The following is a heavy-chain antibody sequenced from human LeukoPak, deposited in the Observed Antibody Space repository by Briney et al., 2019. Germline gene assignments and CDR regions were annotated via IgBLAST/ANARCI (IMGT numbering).Heavy chain of an antibody. V-gene: IGHV4-59*01. Sequence: SETLSLTCTVSGGSISSYYWSWIRQPPGKGLEWIGYIYYSGSTNYNPSLKSRVTISVDTSKNQFSLKLSSVTAADTAVYYCARDYTAVAGLDFYHGMDVWGQGTTVTVSS. CDR2: IYYSGST. J-gene: IGHJ6*02. CDR1: GGSISSYY. CDR3: ARDYTAVAGLDFYHGMDV. D-gene: IGHD6-19*01.